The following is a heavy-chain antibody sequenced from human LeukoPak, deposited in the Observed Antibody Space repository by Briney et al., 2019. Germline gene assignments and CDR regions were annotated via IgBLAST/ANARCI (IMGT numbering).Heavy chain of an antibody. CDR3: ARGAMTLFYFDY. J-gene: IGHJ4*02. CDR2: IIPIFGTA. V-gene: IGHV1-69*13. CDR1: GGTFSSYA. Sequence: GASVKVSCKASGGTFSSYAISWVRQAPGQGLEWMGGIIPIFGTANYAQKFQGRVTITADESTSTAYMELSSLRSEDTAVYYCARGAMTLFYFDYWGQGTLVTVSS. D-gene: IGHD2-2*01.